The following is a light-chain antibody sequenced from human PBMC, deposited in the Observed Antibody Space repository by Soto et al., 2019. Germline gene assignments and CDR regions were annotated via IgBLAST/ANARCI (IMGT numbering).Light chain of an antibody. J-gene: IGKJ4*01. CDR2: DTS. V-gene: IGKV3-20*01. Sequence: EIGIKRTPASLSEYQRKRATLSCRASQSVSSSYLAWYQQTPGQAPRLLVYDTSYRATGVPDRFSGSGSGTDFTLTISRLEPEDFAVYYCQHYGSPLTFGGGTKVDI. CDR1: QSVSSSY. CDR3: QHYGSPLT.